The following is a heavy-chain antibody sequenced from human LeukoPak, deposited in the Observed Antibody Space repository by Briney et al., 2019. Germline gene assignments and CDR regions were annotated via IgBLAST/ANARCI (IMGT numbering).Heavy chain of an antibody. CDR2: INNDGSST. CDR1: GFTFSDYW. Sequence: GGSLRLSCAASGFTFSDYWMHWVRQAPGKGLVWVSRINNDGSSTSNADSVKGRFTISRDNAKNSLYLQMNSVRAEDTAVYYCARNIARNGMDVWGQGTTVTVSS. V-gene: IGHV3-74*01. J-gene: IGHJ6*02. CDR3: ARNIARNGMDV. D-gene: IGHD2/OR15-2a*01.